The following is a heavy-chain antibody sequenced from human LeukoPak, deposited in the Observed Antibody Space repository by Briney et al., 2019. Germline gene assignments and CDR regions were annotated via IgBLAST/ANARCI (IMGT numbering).Heavy chain of an antibody. Sequence: GASVKVSCKASGNTFTSYDINWVRQATEQGLEWMGWMNPTSGNVGYAQNFQGRLTMTRNTPMSTAYMELSSLTSEDTAVYYCARVTSEDDSSGYPHHPFDYWGQGTLVTVSS. CDR3: ARVTSEDDSSGYPHHPFDY. J-gene: IGHJ4*02. CDR2: MNPTSGNV. V-gene: IGHV1-8*01. D-gene: IGHD3-22*01. CDR1: GNTFTSYD.